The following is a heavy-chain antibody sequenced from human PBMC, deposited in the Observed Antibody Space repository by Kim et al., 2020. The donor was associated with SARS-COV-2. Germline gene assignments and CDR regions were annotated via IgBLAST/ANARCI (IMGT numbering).Heavy chain of an antibody. J-gene: IGHJ6*02. D-gene: IGHD4-17*01. Sequence: GYEQKVQGRGTKTRNNSISTAYMGLSSLRSEDTAVYYCARGYGGFGMDVWGQGTTVTVSS. CDR3: ARGYGGFGMDV. V-gene: IGHV1-8*01.